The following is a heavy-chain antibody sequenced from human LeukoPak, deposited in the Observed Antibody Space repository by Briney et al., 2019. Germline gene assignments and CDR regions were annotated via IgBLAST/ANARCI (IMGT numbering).Heavy chain of an antibody. V-gene: IGHV4-59*01. CDR1: GGSISSYY. CDR3: ARDGADFWSGYYRSPFSMDV. D-gene: IGHD3-3*01. J-gene: IGHJ6*02. CDR2: IYYSGST. Sequence: SETLSLTCTVSGGSISSYYWSWIRQPPGKGLEWIGYIYYSGSTNYNPSLKSRVTISVDTSKNQFSLKLSSVTAAHTAVYYCARDGADFWSGYYRSPFSMDVWGQGPTAMVS.